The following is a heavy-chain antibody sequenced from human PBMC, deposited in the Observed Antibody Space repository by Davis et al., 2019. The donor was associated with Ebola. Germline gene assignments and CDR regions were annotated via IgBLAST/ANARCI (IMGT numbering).Heavy chain of an antibody. CDR3: ATSGIVGARFDY. V-gene: IGHV1-69*04. CDR1: GYTFSSYA. CDR2: IIPILGIA. J-gene: IGHJ4*02. D-gene: IGHD1-26*01. Sequence: SVKVSCKASGYTFSSYAISWVRQAPGQGLEWMGRIIPILGIANYAQKFQGRVTITADKSTSTAYMELSSLRSEDTAVYYCATSGIVGARFDYWGQGTLVTVSS.